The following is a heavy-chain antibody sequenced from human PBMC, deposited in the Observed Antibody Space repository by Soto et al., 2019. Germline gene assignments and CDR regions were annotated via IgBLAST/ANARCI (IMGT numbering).Heavy chain of an antibody. J-gene: IGHJ3*02. CDR3: ARIWQGAVAGKENAFDI. CDR2: INPSGGST. D-gene: IGHD6-19*01. CDR1: GYTFTSYY. Sequence: ASVKVSCKASGYTFTSYYMHWVRQAPGQGLEWMGIINPSGGSTSYAQKFQGRVTMTRDTSTSTVYMELSSLRSEDTAVYYCARIWQGAVAGKENAFDIWGQGTMVTVSS. V-gene: IGHV1-46*01.